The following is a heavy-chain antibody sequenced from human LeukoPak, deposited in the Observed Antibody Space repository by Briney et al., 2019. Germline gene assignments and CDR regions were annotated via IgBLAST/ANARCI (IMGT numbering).Heavy chain of an antibody. D-gene: IGHD3-10*01. CDR3: ARRLTMVRGRDAFDI. CDR1: GGSISSGGYS. CDR2: IYYSGST. J-gene: IGHJ3*02. Sequence: SETLSLTCTVSGGSISSGGYSWSWIRQPPGKGLEWIGYIYYSGSTYYNPSLKSRVTISVDTSKNQFSLKLSSVPAADTAVYYCARRLTMVRGRDAFDIWGQGTMVTVSS. V-gene: IGHV4-30-4*07.